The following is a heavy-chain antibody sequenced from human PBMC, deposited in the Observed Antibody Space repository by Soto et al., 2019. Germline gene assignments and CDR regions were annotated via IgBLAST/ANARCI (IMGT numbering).Heavy chain of an antibody. J-gene: IGHJ6*02. CDR2: INAGGGST. Sequence: GGSLRLSCAASGFTFSNYAMNWVRQAPGKGLGWVSFINAGGGSTYYADSVKGRFTISRDNSKNTLYLQMNSLRGEDTAVYSCAKDVGGTIFGLVIIKYAMDVWGQGTRVTVSS. CDR3: AKDVGGTIFGLVIIKYAMDV. V-gene: IGHV3-23*01. CDR1: GFTFSNYA. D-gene: IGHD3-3*01.